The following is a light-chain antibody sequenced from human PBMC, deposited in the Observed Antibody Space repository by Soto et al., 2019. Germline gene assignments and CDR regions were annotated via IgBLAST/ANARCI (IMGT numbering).Light chain of an antibody. CDR3: QHYNSYSEA. J-gene: IGKJ1*01. CDR1: QSISSW. CDR2: KAS. V-gene: IGKV1-5*03. Sequence: DIQMTQSPSTLSASVGDRVNITCRASQSISSWLAWYQQKPGKAPKLLIYKASTLKSGVPSRFSGSGSGTEFTLTISSLQPDDFATYYCQHYNSYSEAFGQGTRWIS.